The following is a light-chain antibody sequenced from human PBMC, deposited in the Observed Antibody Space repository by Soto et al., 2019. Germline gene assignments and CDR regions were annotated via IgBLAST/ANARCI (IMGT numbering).Light chain of an antibody. CDR1: QDIRDN. V-gene: IGKV1-17*01. J-gene: IGKJ2*01. CDR3: LQLNSYPRYT. Sequence: DIQMTQSPSSLSASVGDRVTMTCRASQDIRDNFVGWFQQKPGKAPKRLMYGVSNLQSGVPSRVSGSGSGTEFTLTINSLQPEDFATYYCLQLNSYPRYTVGHGTKLEIK. CDR2: GVS.